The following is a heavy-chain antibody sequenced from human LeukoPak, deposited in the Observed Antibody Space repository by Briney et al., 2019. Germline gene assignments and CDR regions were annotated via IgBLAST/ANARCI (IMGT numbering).Heavy chain of an antibody. CDR2: ISWNSGSI. CDR3: AKDDY. V-gene: IGHV3-9*01. J-gene: IGHJ4*02. Sequence: GRSLRLSCAASGFTFDDYAMHWVRQAPGKGLEWVSGISWNSGSIGYADSVKGRFTISRDNAKNSLYLQMNSLRAEDTALYYCAKDDYWGQGTLVTVSS. CDR1: GFTFDDYA.